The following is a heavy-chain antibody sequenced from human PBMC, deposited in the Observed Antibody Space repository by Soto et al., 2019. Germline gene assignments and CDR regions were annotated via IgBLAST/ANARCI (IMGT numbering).Heavy chain of an antibody. CDR3: ARGPNHPYGSGSYYLDFYWFDP. Sequence: ESGGGLVQPGGSLRLSCAASGFTFSSYWMSWVRQAPGKGLEWVANIKQDGSEKYYVDSVKGRFTISRDNAKNSLYLQMNSLRAEDTAVYYCARGPNHPYGSGSYYLDFYWFDPWGQGTLVTVSS. CDR1: GFTFSSYW. V-gene: IGHV3-7*01. CDR2: IKQDGSEK. D-gene: IGHD3-10*01. J-gene: IGHJ5*02.